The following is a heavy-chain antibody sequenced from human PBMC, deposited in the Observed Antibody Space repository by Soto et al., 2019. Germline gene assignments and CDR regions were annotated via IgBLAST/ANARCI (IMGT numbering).Heavy chain of an antibody. CDR3: ARHEKEYYDFWSGYWKSWFDP. J-gene: IGHJ5*02. CDR2: IYYSGST. CDR1: GGSISSSSYY. Sequence: SETLSLTCTVSGGSISSSSYYWGWIRQPPGKGLEWIGSIYYSGSTYYNPSLKSRVTISVDTSKNQFSLKLSSVTAADTAVYYCARHEKEYYDFWSGYWKSWFDPWGQGTLVTVSS. D-gene: IGHD3-3*01. V-gene: IGHV4-39*01.